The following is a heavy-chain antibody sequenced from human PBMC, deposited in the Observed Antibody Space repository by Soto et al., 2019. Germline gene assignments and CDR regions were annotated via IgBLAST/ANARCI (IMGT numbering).Heavy chain of an antibody. CDR1: GFTFSSYA. CDR2: ISYDGSNK. V-gene: IGHV3-30-3*01. CDR3: ARGYSSSWSSPSDY. J-gene: IGHJ4*02. D-gene: IGHD6-13*01. Sequence: QVQLVESGGGVVQPGRSLRLSCAASGFTFSSYAMHWVRQAPGKGLEWVAVISYDGSNKYYADSVKGRFTISRDNSKNTLYLQMNSLRAEDTAVYYCARGYSSSWSSPSDYWGQGTLVTVSS.